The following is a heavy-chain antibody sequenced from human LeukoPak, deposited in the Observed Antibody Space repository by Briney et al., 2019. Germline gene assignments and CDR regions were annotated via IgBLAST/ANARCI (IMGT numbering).Heavy chain of an antibody. Sequence: GGSLRLSCAASGFTVSSNYMTWVRQAPGKGLEWVSLIYSGSDTHYSDSVKGRFTISRDYSKNTLYLQMNNLRAEDTAVYYCARVSMVYAMDVWFDPWGQGTLVTVSS. CDR1: GFTVSSNY. V-gene: IGHV3-53*01. D-gene: IGHD2-8*01. CDR2: IYSGSDT. CDR3: ARVSMVYAMDVWFDP. J-gene: IGHJ5*02.